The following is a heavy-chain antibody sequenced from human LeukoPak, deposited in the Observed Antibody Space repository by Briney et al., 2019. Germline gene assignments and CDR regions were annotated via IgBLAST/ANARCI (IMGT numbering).Heavy chain of an antibody. Sequence: SVKVSCKASGGTFSSYAISWVRQAPGQGLEWMGGIIPIFGTANYAQKFQGRVTITADESTSTAYMGLSSLRSEDTAVYYCARDPDYDFWSGDDAFDIWGQGTMVTVSS. CDR1: GGTFSSYA. CDR2: IIPIFGTA. D-gene: IGHD3-3*01. J-gene: IGHJ3*02. V-gene: IGHV1-69*13. CDR3: ARDPDYDFWSGDDAFDI.